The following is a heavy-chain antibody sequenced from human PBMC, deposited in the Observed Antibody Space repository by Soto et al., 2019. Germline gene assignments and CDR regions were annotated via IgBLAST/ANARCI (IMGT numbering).Heavy chain of an antibody. J-gene: IGHJ5*02. CDR1: GGTFSSYA. CDR2: IIPIFGTA. CDR3: ARLHGWATSNWFDP. Sequence: SVKVSCKASGGTFSSYAISWVRQAHGQGLEWMGGIIPIFGTANYAQKFQGRATITADESTSTAYMELSSLRSEDTAVYYCARLHGWATSNWFDPWGQGTLVTVSS. V-gene: IGHV1-69*13. D-gene: IGHD5-12*01.